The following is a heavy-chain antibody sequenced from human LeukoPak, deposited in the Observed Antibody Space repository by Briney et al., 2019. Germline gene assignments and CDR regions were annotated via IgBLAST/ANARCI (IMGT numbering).Heavy chain of an antibody. CDR2: INPKNGVT. CDR3: ARDPAHTYYYDP. J-gene: IGHJ4*02. Sequence: ASVKVTCKASGYTFTGYYLHWGRQGPGQGLECMGWINPKNGVTKYEQKFQGRVTMTRDTSISTAYMELSRLTSDDTAVYSCARDPAHTYYYDPWGQGTLVTVSS. CDR1: GYTFTGYY. V-gene: IGHV1-2*02. D-gene: IGHD3-22*01.